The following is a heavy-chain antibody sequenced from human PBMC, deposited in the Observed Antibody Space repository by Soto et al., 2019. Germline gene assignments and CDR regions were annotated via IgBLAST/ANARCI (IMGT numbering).Heavy chain of an antibody. CDR3: AKADYGGNLGDGFDV. J-gene: IGHJ3*01. Sequence: EAQLVESGGGLVQPGRSLRLSCAASGFNSDSFAMHWVRQAPGKGLEWVSGISGNSDSIDYAGSVKGRFTISRESAKKSLYLQMNSLRREDTAVYYCAKADYGGNLGDGFDVWGQGIMVTVSS. V-gene: IGHV3-9*02. CDR2: ISGNSDSI. D-gene: IGHD4-17*01. CDR1: GFNSDSFA.